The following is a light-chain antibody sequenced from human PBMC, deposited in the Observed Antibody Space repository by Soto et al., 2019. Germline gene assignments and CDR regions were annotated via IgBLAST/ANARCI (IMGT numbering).Light chain of an antibody. CDR3: PSYYSNLTDVGV. CDR2: GNT. J-gene: IGLJ2*01. Sequence: QSVLTQPPSGSGAPGQRVTISCTGSSSNIGAGSDVHLYRHLPGTAPKLLIFGNTNRPSGVPDRFSVSRSGTSACLAITLLQAENESYYYCPSYYSNLTDVGVCGGGTTLSVL. CDR1: SSNIGAGSD. V-gene: IGLV1-40*01.